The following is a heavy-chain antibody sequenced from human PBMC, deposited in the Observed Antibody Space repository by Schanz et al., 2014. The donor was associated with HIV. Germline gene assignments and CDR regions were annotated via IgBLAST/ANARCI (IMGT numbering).Heavy chain of an antibody. J-gene: IGHJ2*01. V-gene: IGHV3-11*01. CDR3: ALSRPSGYGGSWYFDL. Sequence: QVQLVESGGALVKPGGSLRLSCAASGFTFSDYYMSWIRQTPGKGLEWVSYISSSGSTVYSADSVKGRFTISRDNAKNSLYLQMNSLRAEDTAVYYCALSRPSGYGGSWYFDLWGRGTLVAVSS. CDR1: GFTFSDYY. CDR2: ISSSGSTV. D-gene: IGHD2-15*01.